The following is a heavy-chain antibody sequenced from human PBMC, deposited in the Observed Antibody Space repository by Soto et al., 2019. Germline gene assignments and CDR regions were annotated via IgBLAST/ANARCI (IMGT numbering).Heavy chain of an antibody. J-gene: IGHJ4*02. CDR1: GDSIKNGNYY. CDR2: IYYSGST. D-gene: IGHD1-26*01. Sequence: SETLSLTCAVSGDSIKNGNYYWSWLRQPPGKGLEWIGYIYYSGSTYFNPSLKSRLTISVDTSKNQFSLKLSSVTAADTAVYYCARDLRGNYKSYFDYWGQGSLVTVSS. CDR3: ARDLRGNYKSYFDY. V-gene: IGHV4-30-4*01.